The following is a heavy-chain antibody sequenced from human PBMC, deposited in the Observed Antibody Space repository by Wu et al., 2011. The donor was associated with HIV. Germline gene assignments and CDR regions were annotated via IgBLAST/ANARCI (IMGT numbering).Heavy chain of an antibody. CDR1: GGTFSSYA. V-gene: IGHV1-69*14. CDR2: IIPIFGTA. J-gene: IGHJ4*02. Sequence: QVQLVQSGAEVKKPGSSVKVSCKASGGTFSSYAISWVRQAPGQGLEWMGRIIPIFGTANYAQKFQGRVTITADKSTSTAYMELSSLRSEDTAVYYCARGQPPYYYDSSGAFDYWGQGTLVTVSS. CDR3: ARGQPPYYYDSSGAFDY. D-gene: IGHD3-22*01.